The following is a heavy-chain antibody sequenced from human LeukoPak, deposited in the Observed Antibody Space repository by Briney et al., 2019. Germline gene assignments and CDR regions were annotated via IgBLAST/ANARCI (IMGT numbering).Heavy chain of an antibody. D-gene: IGHD3-22*01. J-gene: IGHJ4*02. CDR2: SDPEDGET. V-gene: IGHV1-24*01. Sequence: ASVKVSCKVSGYTLTELSMHWVRQAPGKGLEWMGGSDPEDGETIYAQKFQGRVTMTEDTSTDTAYMELSSLRSEDTAVYYCATPYYYDSSGYVGYFDYWGQGTLVTVSS. CDR3: ATPYYYDSSGYVGYFDY. CDR1: GYTLTELS.